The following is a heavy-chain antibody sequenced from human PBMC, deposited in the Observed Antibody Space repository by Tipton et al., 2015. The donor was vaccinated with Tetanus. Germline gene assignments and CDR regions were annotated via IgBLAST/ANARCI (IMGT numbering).Heavy chain of an antibody. J-gene: IGHJ5*02. V-gene: IGHV4-34*01. Sequence: TLSLTCDVSGGSFSGSFWSWIRQPPGKGLEWIGDDSRSGSINYNPSLKSRVTISVDTSKNQFSLRLSSVTAADTAVYYCARRSTFLLVVGRPWDLGFDPWGQGTLVTVSS. CDR2: DSRSGSI. CDR3: ARRSTFLLVVGRPWDLGFDP. CDR1: GGSFSGSF. D-gene: IGHD2-8*02.